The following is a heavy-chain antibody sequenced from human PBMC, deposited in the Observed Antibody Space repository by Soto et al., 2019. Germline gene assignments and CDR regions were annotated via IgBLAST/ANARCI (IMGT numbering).Heavy chain of an antibody. CDR2: IYYSGST. CDR1: GVSIISYY. V-gene: IGHV4-59*08. CDR3: ARHHDS. Sequence: TSETLSLTSTVSGVSIISYYWSWIRQPPGKGLEWIGYIYYSGSTNYNPSLKSRVTISVDTSKNQFSLKLSSVTAADTAVYYCARHHDSWGQGTLVTVSS. J-gene: IGHJ4*02.